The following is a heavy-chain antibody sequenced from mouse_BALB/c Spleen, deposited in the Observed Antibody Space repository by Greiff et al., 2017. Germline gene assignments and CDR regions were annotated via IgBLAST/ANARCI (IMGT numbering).Heavy chain of an antibody. Sequence: DVKLVESGGGLVKPGGSLKLSCAASGFTFSSYTMSWVRQTPEKRLEWVATISSGGSYTYYPDSVKGRFTISRDNAKNTLYLQMSSLKSEDTAMYYCTRDRDGYSFAYWGQGTLVTVSA. CDR3: TRDRDGYSFAY. D-gene: IGHD2-3*01. CDR2: ISSGGSYT. V-gene: IGHV5-6-4*01. CDR1: GFTFSSYT. J-gene: IGHJ3*01.